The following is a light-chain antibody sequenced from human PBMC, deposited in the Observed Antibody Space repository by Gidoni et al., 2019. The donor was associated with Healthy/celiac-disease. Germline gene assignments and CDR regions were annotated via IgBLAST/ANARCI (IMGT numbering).Light chain of an antibody. Sequence: QSSLTQPASVSGSPGHSITISCTGTSSDVGGYNYVSWYQQHPGKAPKLMIYDVSNLPSGVSNRFSGAKSGNPASLTISGRQAEDEADYYCSSYTSRSTLYVFGTGTKVTVL. CDR3: SSYTSRSTLYV. J-gene: IGLJ1*01. CDR2: DVS. V-gene: IGLV2-14*03. CDR1: SSDVGGYNY.